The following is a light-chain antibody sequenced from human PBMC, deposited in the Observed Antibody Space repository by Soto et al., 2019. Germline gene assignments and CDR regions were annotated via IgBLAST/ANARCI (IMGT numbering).Light chain of an antibody. J-gene: IGKJ4*02. CDR3: QQYNSYCT. V-gene: IGKV1-5*01. CDR1: QSISSW. Sequence: VKIKQSASTVSASVGDRVTITCRASQSISSWLAWYQQKPGKAPKLLIYDASSLESGVPSRFSGSGSGTEFTLTISSLQPDDFATYYCQQYNSYCTFGEGTKVDIK. CDR2: DAS.